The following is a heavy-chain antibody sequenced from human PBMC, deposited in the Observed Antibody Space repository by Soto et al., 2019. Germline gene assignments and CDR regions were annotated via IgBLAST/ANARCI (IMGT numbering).Heavy chain of an antibody. CDR2: IYHSGTT. J-gene: IGHJ6*02. CDR1: GGSISSDY. V-gene: IGHV4-59*01. D-gene: IGHD3-10*01. CDR3: ARDRSGAGYYGMDV. Sequence: QVQLQESGPGLVKPSETLSLTCSVSGGSISSDYWSWIRQPTGKGLEYIGYIYHSGTTNYNPSLRSRVTISVDTSKNQFSLRLSSVTAADTAVYYCARDRSGAGYYGMDVWGQGPTVTVSS.